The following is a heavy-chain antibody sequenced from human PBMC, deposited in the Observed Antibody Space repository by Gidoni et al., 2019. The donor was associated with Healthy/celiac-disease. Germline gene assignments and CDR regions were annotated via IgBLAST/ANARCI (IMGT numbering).Heavy chain of an antibody. CDR1: GFTFSSYS. Sequence: EVQLVESGGGLVKPGGCVRLSCAAAGFTFSSYSMNWVRQAPGKGMEWVSSISSSSSSISSADSVKGRFTISRDNAKTSLYLQMNSLRAEDTAVYYCARGGNGDYLYWGQGTLVTVSS. J-gene: IGHJ4*02. CDR3: ARGGNGDYLY. V-gene: IGHV3-21*01. D-gene: IGHD4-17*01. CDR2: ISSSSSSI.